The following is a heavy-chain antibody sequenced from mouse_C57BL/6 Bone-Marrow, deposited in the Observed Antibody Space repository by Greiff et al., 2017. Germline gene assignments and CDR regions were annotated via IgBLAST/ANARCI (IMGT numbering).Heavy chain of an antibody. J-gene: IGHJ3*01. CDR3: TRDLYYYCSSPFAY. V-gene: IGHV5-9-1*02. D-gene: IGHD1-1*01. CDR2: ISSGGDYI. CDR1: GFTFSSYA. Sequence: EVQLVESGEGLVKPGGSLTLSCAASGFTFSSYAMTWVRQTPEKRLEWVAYISSGGDYIYYADTVKGLFTLSRDNARNTLYLQMSSLKSEDTAMYYCTRDLYYYCSSPFAYWCPGALVTVSA.